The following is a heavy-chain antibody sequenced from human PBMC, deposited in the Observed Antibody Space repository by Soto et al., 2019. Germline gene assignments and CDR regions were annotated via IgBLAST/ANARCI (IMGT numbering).Heavy chain of an antibody. CDR1: GYTFTSYY. D-gene: IGHD1-26*01. CDR2: INPSGGST. Sequence: ASVKVSCKASGYTFTSYYMHWVRQAPGQGLEWMGIINPSGGSTRYAQKFQGRVTMTRDTSTSTVYMELSSLRSEDTAVYYCARERFSGAFDIWGQGTMVTVSS. V-gene: IGHV1-46*01. CDR3: ARERFSGAFDI. J-gene: IGHJ3*02.